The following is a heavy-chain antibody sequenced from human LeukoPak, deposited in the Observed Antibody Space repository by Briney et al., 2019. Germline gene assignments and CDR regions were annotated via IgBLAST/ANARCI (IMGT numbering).Heavy chain of an antibody. J-gene: IGHJ4*02. V-gene: IGHV3-23*01. CDR1: GFTFSSYA. CDR2: ISGCGGST. Sequence: GGSLRLSCAASGFTFSSYAMSWVRESPGKGREWVSAISGCGGSTYYADSVKGRLTISRDNYKNTLYLQMNSLRAEDTAVYYCAKGLWMLMGYFDYWGQGTLVTVSS. D-gene: IGHD2-2*03. CDR3: AKGLWMLMGYFDY.